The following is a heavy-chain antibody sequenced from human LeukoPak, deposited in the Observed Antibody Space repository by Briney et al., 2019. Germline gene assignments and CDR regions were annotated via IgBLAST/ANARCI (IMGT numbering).Heavy chain of an antibody. D-gene: IGHD3-3*01. CDR2: ISSSSSYI. CDR1: GFTFSSYS. Sequence: PGGSLRLSCAASGFTFSSYSMNWVRQAPGKGLEWVSSISSSSSYIYYADSVKGRFTISRDNAKNSLYLQMNSLRAEDTAVYYCARDYLGDFWSGYPHHWFDPWGQGTLVTVSS. V-gene: IGHV3-21*01. J-gene: IGHJ5*02. CDR3: ARDYLGDFWSGYPHHWFDP.